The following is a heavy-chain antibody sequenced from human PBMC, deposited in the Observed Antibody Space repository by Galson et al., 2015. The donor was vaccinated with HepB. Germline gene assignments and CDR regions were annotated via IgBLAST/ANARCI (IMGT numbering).Heavy chain of an antibody. D-gene: IGHD2-15*01. Sequence: SETLSLTCTVSGGSISSYYWSWIRQPPGKGLEWLGYIYYSGSTNYNPSLKSRVTISVDTSKNQFSLKLSSVTAADTAVYYCARALGYCSDGSCYKDYYYGMDVWGQGTTVTVSS. CDR3: ARALGYCSDGSCYKDYYYGMDV. J-gene: IGHJ6*02. CDR2: IYYSGST. CDR1: GGSISSYY. V-gene: IGHV4-59*01.